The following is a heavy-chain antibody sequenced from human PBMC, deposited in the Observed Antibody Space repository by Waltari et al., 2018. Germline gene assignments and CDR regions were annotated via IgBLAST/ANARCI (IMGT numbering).Heavy chain of an antibody. V-gene: IGHV1-2*02. J-gene: IGHJ4*02. CDR2: INPNSGDT. CDR3: ARGPYYYDTSGFSLHY. D-gene: IGHD3-22*01. CDR1: GYTLSDYY. Sequence: QVQLMQSGTEVQKPGASVKVSCKASGYTLSDYYLHGVRQAPGQGLEWMGWINPNSGDTRYPQKFKGRVTMTRDTSITTTYMELSSLISDDTAVYYWARGPYYYDTSGFSLHYWGQGTLVTVSS.